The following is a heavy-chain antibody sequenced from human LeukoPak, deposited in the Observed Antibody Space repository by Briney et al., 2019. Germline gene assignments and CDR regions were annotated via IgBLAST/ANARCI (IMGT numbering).Heavy chain of an antibody. J-gene: IGHJ1*01. CDR1: GGCIRSSYYY. CDR2: IYDSGST. CDR3: ARGDSGSSGWYEYFQH. V-gene: IGHV4-39*01. D-gene: IGHD6-19*01. Sequence: SETLSLTCTVSGGCIRSSYYYWGWIRQPPGRGLEWIGSIYDSGSTYYNPSLKSRVTISVDTSKNQFSLKLSSVTAADTAVYYCARGDSGSSGWYEYFQHWGQGTLVTVSS.